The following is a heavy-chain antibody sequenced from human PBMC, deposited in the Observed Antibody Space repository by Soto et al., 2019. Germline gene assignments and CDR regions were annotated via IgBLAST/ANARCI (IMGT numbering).Heavy chain of an antibody. CDR2: IYFTGST. V-gene: IGHV4-39*07. Sequence: TSETLSLTCTVSDDSIRRSAYYWGWIRQPPGKGLEWIGSIYFTGSTYYRPSLKSRVTISVDKSKNQFSLKLSSVTAADTAVYYCARDRGGGSLWWFDPWGQGTLVTVSS. CDR1: DDSIRRSAYY. CDR3: ARDRGGGSLWWFDP. D-gene: IGHD2-15*01. J-gene: IGHJ5*02.